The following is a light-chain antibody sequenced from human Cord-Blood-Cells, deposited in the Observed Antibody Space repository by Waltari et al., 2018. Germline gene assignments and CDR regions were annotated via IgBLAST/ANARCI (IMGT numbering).Light chain of an antibody. Sequence: QSALTQPASVSGSPGQSITISCTGTSSDVGGYNYVSWYQQHPGKAPKLMIHDVSNRPSGVSNRVSGSKSVNTASLTISGLQAEDEADYYCSSYTSSSTYVFGTGTKVTVL. J-gene: IGLJ1*01. CDR2: DVS. CDR3: SSYTSSSTYV. CDR1: SSDVGGYNY. V-gene: IGLV2-14*01.